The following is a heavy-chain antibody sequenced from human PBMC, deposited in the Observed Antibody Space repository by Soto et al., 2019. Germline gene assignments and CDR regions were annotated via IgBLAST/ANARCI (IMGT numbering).Heavy chain of an antibody. J-gene: IGHJ6*03. V-gene: IGHV1-3*01. Sequence: ASVKVSCKASGYTFTSYAMHWVRQAPGQRLEWMGWINAGNGNTKYSQKFQGRVTITRDTSASTAYMELSSLRSEDTAVYYCARGYCSSTSCGYYYYYMDVWGKGTTVTVSS. CDR1: GYTFTSYA. CDR3: ARGYCSSTSCGYYYYYMDV. D-gene: IGHD2-2*01. CDR2: INAGNGNT.